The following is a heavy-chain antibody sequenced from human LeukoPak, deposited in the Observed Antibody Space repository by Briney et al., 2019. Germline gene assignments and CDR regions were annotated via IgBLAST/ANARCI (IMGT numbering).Heavy chain of an antibody. Sequence: GGSLRLSCAASGFTFSSCAMSWVRQAPGKGLEWVSAISGSGGSTYYADSVKGRFTISRDNSKNTQYLQMNSLRAEDTAVYYCAKDYYDSSDFLHPPFSWGQGTLVTVSS. D-gene: IGHD3-22*01. CDR2: ISGSGGST. CDR1: GFTFSSCA. CDR3: AKDYYDSSDFLHPPFS. J-gene: IGHJ5*02. V-gene: IGHV3-23*01.